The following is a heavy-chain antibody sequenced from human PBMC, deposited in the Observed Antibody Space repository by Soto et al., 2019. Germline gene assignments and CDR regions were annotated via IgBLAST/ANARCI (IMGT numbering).Heavy chain of an antibody. Sequence: PGGSLEISCAACGLTFCSYSMNWVRKAPGKGLEWVSSISSSSSYIYYADSVKGRFTISRDNAKNSLYLQMNSLRAEDTAVYYCARASTMVRGVPTQPNAFDIWGQGTMVTVSS. D-gene: IGHD3-10*01. J-gene: IGHJ3*02. CDR2: ISSSSSYI. CDR3: ARASTMVRGVPTQPNAFDI. CDR1: GLTFCSYS. V-gene: IGHV3-21*01.